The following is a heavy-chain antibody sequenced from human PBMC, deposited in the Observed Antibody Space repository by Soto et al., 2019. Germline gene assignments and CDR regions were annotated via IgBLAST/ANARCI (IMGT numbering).Heavy chain of an antibody. CDR2: IYWDDDE. CDR1: GFSLSTTAEG. V-gene: IGHV2-5*02. Sequence: QITLKESGPTLVNPTQTLTLTCTFSGFSLSTTAEGVGWIRQPPGKALEWLALIYWDDDERYSPSLKSRLPITKEPAKNQGVLTMTNVNPVDTATYYGAQGSCSSDDCYPNPDLDYWGQGTLVTVSS. J-gene: IGHJ4*02. CDR3: AQGSCSSDDCYPNPDLDY. D-gene: IGHD2-2*01.